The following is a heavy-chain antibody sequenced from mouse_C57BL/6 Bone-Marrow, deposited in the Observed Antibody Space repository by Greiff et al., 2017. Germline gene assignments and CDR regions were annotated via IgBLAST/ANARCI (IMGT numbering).Heavy chain of an antibody. CDR1: GYTFTSYW. J-gene: IGHJ3*01. V-gene: IGHV1-50*01. CDR2: IDPSDSHT. Sequence: QVQLQQPGAELVKPGASVKLSCKASGYTFTSYWMQWVKQRPGQGLEWIGEIDPSDSHTNYTQKFKGKATLTVDTSSSTAYMHLSSLTSEDSAVYYCAREKGNYDYDFAYWGQGTLVTVSA. D-gene: IGHD2-4*01. CDR3: AREKGNYDYDFAY.